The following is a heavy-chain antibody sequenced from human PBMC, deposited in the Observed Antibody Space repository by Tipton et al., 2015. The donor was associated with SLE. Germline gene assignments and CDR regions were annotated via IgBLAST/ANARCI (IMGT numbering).Heavy chain of an antibody. CDR3: ARRSGYQNKYYYGMDV. CDR2: IYHSGST. V-gene: IGHV4-59*11. J-gene: IGHJ6*02. Sequence: TLSLTRTVSDGSISSHYWSWIRHPPGKGLEWIGYIYHSGSTYYNPSLKSRVTISVDTSKNQFSLKLRSVTAADTAVYFCARRSGYQNKYYYGMDVWGQGTTVIVSS. D-gene: IGHD3-3*01. CDR1: DGSISSHY.